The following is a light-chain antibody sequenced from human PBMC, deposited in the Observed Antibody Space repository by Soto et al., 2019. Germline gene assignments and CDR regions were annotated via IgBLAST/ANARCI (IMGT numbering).Light chain of an antibody. V-gene: IGLV2-23*01. CDR2: EGS. J-gene: IGLJ2*01. CDR1: SSDVGSYNL. Sequence: QSALTQPASVSGSPGQSITISCTGTSSDVGSYNLVSWYQQHPGKAPKLMIYEGSKRPSGVSNRFSGSKSGNTASLTVSGLQADDEADYYCCSYVGTSTIFGGGTKVTVL. CDR3: CSYVGTSTI.